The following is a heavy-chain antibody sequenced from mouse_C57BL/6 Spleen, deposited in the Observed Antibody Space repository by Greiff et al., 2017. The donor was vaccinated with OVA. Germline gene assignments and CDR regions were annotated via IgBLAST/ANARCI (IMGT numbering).Heavy chain of an antibody. CDR1: GYTFTSYW. CDR3: ARTGGVVYYFDY. J-gene: IGHJ2*01. CDR2: IYPGSGST. Sequence: QVQLQQPGAELVKPGASVKMSCKASGYTFTSYWITWVKQRPGQGLEWIGDIYPGSGSTNYNEKFKSKATLTVDTSSSTAYMQLSSLTSEDSAVYYCARTGGVVYYFDYWGQGTTLTVSS. V-gene: IGHV1-55*01.